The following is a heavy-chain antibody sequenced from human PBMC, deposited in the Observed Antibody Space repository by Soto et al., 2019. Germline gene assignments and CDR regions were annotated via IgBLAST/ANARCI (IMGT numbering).Heavy chain of an antibody. CDR3: ARPFAAQTVAGFDS. J-gene: IGHJ4*02. D-gene: IGHD6-19*01. V-gene: IGHV4-39*01. CDR2: IPYSGNT. Sequence: QLQLQESGPGLVKPSETLTLTCTVSGGSLSSGSYYWGWIRQPPGKGLEWIGSIPYSGNTYYNPSLKTRVTLPVDASKNEFSLKLSSVTAADTAVYYCARPFAAQTVAGFDSWGQGTLVTVSS. CDR1: GGSLSSGSYY.